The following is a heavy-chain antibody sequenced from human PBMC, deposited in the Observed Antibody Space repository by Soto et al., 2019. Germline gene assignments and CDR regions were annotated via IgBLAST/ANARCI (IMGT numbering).Heavy chain of an antibody. D-gene: IGHD5-12*01. V-gene: IGHV4-34*01. J-gene: IGHJ6*03. CDR1: GGSFSGYY. CDR3: ARERGGIRGYSGYEPPAPYYYYYYMDV. CDR2: INHSGST. Sequence: SETLSLTCAVYGGSFSGYYWSWIRQPPGKGLEWIGEINHSGSTNYNPSLKSRVTISVDTSKNQFSLKLSSVTAADTAVYYCARERGGIRGYSGYEPPAPYYYYYYMDVWGKGTTVTVSS.